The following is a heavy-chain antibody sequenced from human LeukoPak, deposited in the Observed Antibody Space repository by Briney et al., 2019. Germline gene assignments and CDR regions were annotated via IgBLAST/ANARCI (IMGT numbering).Heavy chain of an antibody. CDR3: ARTSSSSY. CDR1: GFTFSSYA. D-gene: IGHD6-6*01. V-gene: IGHV3-30-3*01. CDR2: ISYDGSNK. J-gene: IGHJ4*02. Sequence: PGGSLRLSCAASGFTFSSYAMHWVRQAPGKGLEWVAVISYDGSNKYYADSVKGRFTISRDNSKNTLYLQMNSLRAEDTAVYYCARTSSSSYWGQGTLVTVSS.